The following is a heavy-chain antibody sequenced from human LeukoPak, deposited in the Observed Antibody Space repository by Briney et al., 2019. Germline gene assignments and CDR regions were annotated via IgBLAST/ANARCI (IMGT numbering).Heavy chain of an antibody. CDR2: IYYSGST. J-gene: IGHJ6*03. CDR3: VRHQEGMVRGVLYYMDV. CDR1: GGSISSYY. D-gene: IGHD3-10*01. Sequence: PSETLSLTCTVSGGSISSYYWSWIRQPPGKGLEWIGYIYYSGSTNYNPSLKSRVTISVDTSKNQFSLKLSSVTAADTAVYYCVRHQEGMVRGVLYYMDVWGTGTTVTISS. V-gene: IGHV4-59*08.